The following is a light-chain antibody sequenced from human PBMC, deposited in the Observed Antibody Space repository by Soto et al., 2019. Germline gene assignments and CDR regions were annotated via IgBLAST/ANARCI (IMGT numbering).Light chain of an antibody. J-gene: IGKJ1*01. CDR2: GAS. Sequence: EIVLTQSPGTLSLSPGEGATLSCRASQSVSSTYLAWYQQKPGQAPMLLIYGASSRATGIPGRFSGSGSGTDFTLTISRLEPEDFAVYYCQQYGSSPWTFGQGTKVEIK. V-gene: IGKV3-20*01. CDR1: QSVSSTY. CDR3: QQYGSSPWT.